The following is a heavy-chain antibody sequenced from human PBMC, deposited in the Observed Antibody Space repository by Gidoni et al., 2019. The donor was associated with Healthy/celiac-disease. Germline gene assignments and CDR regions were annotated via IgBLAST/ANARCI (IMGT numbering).Heavy chain of an antibody. V-gene: IGHV3-23*01. CDR1: GFPFSSSA. J-gene: IGHJ4*02. CDR2: ISGSVGST. Sequence: EVQLLESGGGWVQPGGSLRLSCEASGFPFSSSAMSWVRQAPGKGLEWVSAISGSVGSTYYADSVKCLFTISRDNSKNTLYLQMNSLRAEDTAVYYCAKVERYCSSTSCYNYFDYWGQGTLVTLSS. CDR3: AKVERYCSSTSCYNYFDY. D-gene: IGHD2-2*02.